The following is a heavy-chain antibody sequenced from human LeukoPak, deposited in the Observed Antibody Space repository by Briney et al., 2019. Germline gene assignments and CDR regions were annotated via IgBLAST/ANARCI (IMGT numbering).Heavy chain of an antibody. D-gene: IGHD2-15*01. Sequence: ASETLSLTCTVSGGSISSHYWSWTRQPPGKGLEWIGYIHHSGYTNYNPSVKSRVTMLVDTSKSRVSLKLSSVTAADTAVYHCARLNCSGGNCYYYSYGLDVWGQGTMVTVSS. V-gene: IGHV4-59*08. CDR1: GGSISSHY. CDR3: ARLNCSGGNCYYYSYGLDV. CDR2: IHHSGYT. J-gene: IGHJ6*02.